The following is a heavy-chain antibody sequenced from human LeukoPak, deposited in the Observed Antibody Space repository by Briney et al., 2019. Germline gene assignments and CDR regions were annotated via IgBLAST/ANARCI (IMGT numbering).Heavy chain of an antibody. CDR2: INSDGSST. CDR1: GFTLSSYW. D-gene: IGHD4-17*01. CDR3: ARDQYGDYLFDY. Sequence: PGGSLRLSCAASGFTLSSYWMHWVRQAPGKGLVWVSRINSDGSSTSYADSVKGRFTISRDNAKNSLYLQMNSLRAEDTAVYYCARDQYGDYLFDYWGQGTLVTVSS. J-gene: IGHJ4*02. V-gene: IGHV3-74*01.